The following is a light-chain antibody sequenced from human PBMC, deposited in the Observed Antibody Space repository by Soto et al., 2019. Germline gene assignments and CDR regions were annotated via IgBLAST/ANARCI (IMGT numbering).Light chain of an antibody. CDR1: QSVSSLY. CDR3: QQYGRSPPWT. CDR2: GAS. J-gene: IGKJ1*01. V-gene: IGKV3-20*01. Sequence: ESVLTQSPGTLSLSPGERSTLCCRASQSVSSLYLAWFHQKPGQAPXLXXYGASTRATGIPDRFSGSGCGTEFTLPTSRLEPDDFSVYYCQQYGRSPPWTFGQGTKVDIK.